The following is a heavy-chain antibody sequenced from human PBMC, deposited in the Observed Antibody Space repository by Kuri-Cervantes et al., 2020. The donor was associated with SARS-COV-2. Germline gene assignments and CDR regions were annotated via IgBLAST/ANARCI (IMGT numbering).Heavy chain of an antibody. CDR3: ARCRRIAAASRWFDP. V-gene: IGHV4-38-2*01. D-gene: IGHD6-13*01. CDR1: GYSISSGYY. CDR2: IYHSGST. Sequence: GSLRLSCAVSGYSISSGYYWGWIRQPPGKGLEWIGSIYHSGSTYYNPPLKSRVTISVDTSKNQFSLKLSSVTAADTAVYYCARCRRIAAASRWFDPWGQGTLVTVSS. J-gene: IGHJ5*02.